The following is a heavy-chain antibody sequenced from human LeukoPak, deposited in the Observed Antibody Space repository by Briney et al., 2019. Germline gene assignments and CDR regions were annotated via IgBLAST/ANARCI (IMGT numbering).Heavy chain of an antibody. CDR3: AKETALVGGHAAIFDH. Sequence: PGGSLRLSRAASGFTFSGYTMNWVRQAPGKGPEWVSSISGSGITTNYADSVKGRFTISREYSNNTLYLQMSSLRAEDTAIYYCAKETALVGGHAAIFDHWGQGTLVTVSS. CDR1: GFTFSGYT. CDR2: ISGSGITT. J-gene: IGHJ4*02. V-gene: IGHV3-23*01. D-gene: IGHD3-3*01.